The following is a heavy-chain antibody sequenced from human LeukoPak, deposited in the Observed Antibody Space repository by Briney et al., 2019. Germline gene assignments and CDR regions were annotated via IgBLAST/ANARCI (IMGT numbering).Heavy chain of an antibody. D-gene: IGHD3-22*01. Sequence: GVLRLSCAASGFTFSSYGMHWVRQAPGKGLEWVAFIRYDGSNKYYADSVKGRFTISRDNSKNTLYLQMNSLRAEDTAVYYCVQIVVVVIGRAFDIWGQGTMVTVSS. CDR1: GFTFSSYG. CDR2: IRYDGSNK. CDR3: VQIVVVVIGRAFDI. V-gene: IGHV3-30*02. J-gene: IGHJ3*02.